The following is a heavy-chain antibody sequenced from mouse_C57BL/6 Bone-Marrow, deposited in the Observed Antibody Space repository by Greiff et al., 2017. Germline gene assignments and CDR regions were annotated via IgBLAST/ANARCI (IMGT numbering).Heavy chain of an antibody. Sequence: EVQLQQSGPELVKPGASVKISCKASGYTFTDYYMNWVKQSHGKSLEWIGDINPNNGGTSYNQKFKGKATLTVDKSSSTANMELRSLTSEDAAVYYCARPYYYGRYAMDYWGQGTSVTVSS. J-gene: IGHJ4*01. D-gene: IGHD1-1*01. CDR2: INPNNGGT. CDR1: GYTFTDYY. V-gene: IGHV1-26*01. CDR3: ARPYYYGRYAMDY.